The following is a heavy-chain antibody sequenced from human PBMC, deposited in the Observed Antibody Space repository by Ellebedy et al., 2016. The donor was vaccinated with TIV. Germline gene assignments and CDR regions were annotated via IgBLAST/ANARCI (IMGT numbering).Heavy chain of an antibody. Sequence: GSLRLSXTVSGGSVRNDRYYWSWIRQPPRKGLEWIGYVYYSGSTNYNPSLKSRVTISLDTSKSQFSLKLSSVTAADTAVYFCAGGTHYYYGWDVWGQGITVTVSS. J-gene: IGHJ6*02. CDR2: VYYSGST. V-gene: IGHV4-61*01. CDR1: GGSVRNDRYY. CDR3: AGGTHYYYGWDV.